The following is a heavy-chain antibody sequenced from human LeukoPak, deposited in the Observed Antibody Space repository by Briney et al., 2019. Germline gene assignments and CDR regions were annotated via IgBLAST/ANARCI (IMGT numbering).Heavy chain of an antibody. D-gene: IGHD3-22*01. Sequence: GVLSLSCAPSALTVTNNYMSWVRQAPGEGMEWDSAIYSGVSTYYADSLKGRLTISTDNSKNTLYVQMKTLRAEDTAVYYCASLGWLLPDYYSSDGMDVWGKGTTVTVSS. CDR1: ALTVTNNY. CDR3: ASLGWLLPDYYSSDGMDV. J-gene: IGHJ6*04. V-gene: IGHV3-53*01. CDR2: IYSGVST.